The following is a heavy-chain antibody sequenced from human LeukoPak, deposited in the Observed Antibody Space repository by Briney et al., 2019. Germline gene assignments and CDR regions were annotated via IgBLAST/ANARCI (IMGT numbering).Heavy chain of an antibody. CDR1: GFSFSSYA. D-gene: IGHD3-22*01. CDR3: ARDSPGDYYDSSGYYY. CDR2: ITNSGDST. J-gene: IGHJ4*02. Sequence: GGSLRLSCAASGFSFSSYAMSWVRQAPGKGPKWVSHITNSGDSTYYADSVKGRFTISRDNSRNTLYLQMNSLRAEDTAVYYCARDSPGDYYDSSGYYYWGQGTLVTVSS. V-gene: IGHV3-23*01.